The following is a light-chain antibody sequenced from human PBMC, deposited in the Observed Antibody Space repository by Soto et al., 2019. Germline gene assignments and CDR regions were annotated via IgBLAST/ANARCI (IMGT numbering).Light chain of an antibody. CDR2: DAT. J-gene: IGKJ4*02. CDR1: QSVMSF. V-gene: IGKV3-11*01. CDR3: QQRSNGLT. Sequence: EILLTQSPATLSLSQGERATLSCRAIQSVMSFLAWYQQKPGQAPRLLIYDATNRATGIPARFSRSGSGTDFTPTISSPGPEAFAVYYCQQRSNGLTCGGATEVEIK.